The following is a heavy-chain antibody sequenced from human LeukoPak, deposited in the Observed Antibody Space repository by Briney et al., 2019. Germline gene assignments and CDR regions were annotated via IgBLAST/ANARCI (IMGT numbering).Heavy chain of an antibody. Sequence: PGGSLRLSCAASGFTFSNSWMSWVRQAPGKGLEWVGRIKSKTDGGTTDYAAPVKGRFTISRDDSKNTLYLQMTSLKTEDIAVYYCTTDLPVEMGATSVFYFDYWGQGTLVTVSS. CDR1: GFTFSNSW. V-gene: IGHV3-15*01. CDR2: IKSKTDGGTT. J-gene: IGHJ4*02. D-gene: IGHD1-26*01. CDR3: TTDLPVEMGATSVFYFDY.